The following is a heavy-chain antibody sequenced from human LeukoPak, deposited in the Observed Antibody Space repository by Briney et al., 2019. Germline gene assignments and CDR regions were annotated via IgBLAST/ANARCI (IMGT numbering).Heavy chain of an antibody. D-gene: IGHD6-19*01. V-gene: IGHV1-18*01. CDR2: ISAYNGNT. J-gene: IGHJ3*02. CDR3: ARDHIAVAGNAAFDI. Sequence: ASLKVSCKASGYTFTSYGISWVRQAPGQGLEWMGWISAYNGNTNYAQKLQGRVTMTTDTSTSTAYMELRSLRSDDTAVYYCARDHIAVAGNAAFDIWGQGTMVTVSS. CDR1: GYTFTSYG.